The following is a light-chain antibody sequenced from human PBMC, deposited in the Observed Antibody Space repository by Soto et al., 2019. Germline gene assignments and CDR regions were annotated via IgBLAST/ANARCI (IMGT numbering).Light chain of an antibody. CDR2: GAS. CDR3: QQYKNLPPDN. V-gene: IGKV3-15*01. CDR1: QSVNNN. Sequence: IILTQSPASLSVSPGERATLSCRASQSVNNNLAWYQQKPGQAPRVLIYGASTRATGIPGRFRGSGSGTEFNLTITSLQSEDFAVYFCQQYKNLPPDNFGQGTKLEIK. J-gene: IGKJ2*01.